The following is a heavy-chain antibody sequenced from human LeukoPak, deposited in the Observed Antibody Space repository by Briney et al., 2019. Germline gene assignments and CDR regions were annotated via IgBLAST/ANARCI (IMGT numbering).Heavy chain of an antibody. J-gene: IGHJ3*02. CDR2: MNPNSCNT. CDR3: WATVTRSAFDI. V-gene: IGHV1-8*01. Sequence: ASVKVSCKASGYTFTSYDINWVRQATGQGLAWMGWMNPNSCNTGYAQKFQGRVTMTRNTSISTAYMELSSLRSEDTAVYYCWATVTRSAFDIWGQGTMVTVSS. CDR1: GYTFTSYD. D-gene: IGHD4-17*01.